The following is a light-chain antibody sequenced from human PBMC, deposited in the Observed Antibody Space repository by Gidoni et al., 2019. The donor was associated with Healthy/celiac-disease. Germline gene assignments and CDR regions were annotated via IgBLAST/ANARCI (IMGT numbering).Light chain of an antibody. J-gene: IGKJ4*01. V-gene: IGKV1-39*01. CDR3: QQSYSTPPIT. Sequence: DIQMTQSPSSLSASVGDRVTITCRASQSISSYLNWYQQKPGKAPKLLIYAASSLQSGVPSRFRGSGSGTDFTLTISSLQPEDFATYYCQQSYSTPPITFGGXTKVEIK. CDR1: QSISSY. CDR2: AAS.